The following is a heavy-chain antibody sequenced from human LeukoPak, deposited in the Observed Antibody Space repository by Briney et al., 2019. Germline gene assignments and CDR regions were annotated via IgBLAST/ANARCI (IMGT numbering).Heavy chain of an antibody. CDR2: IRSKANSYAT. V-gene: IGHV3-73*01. D-gene: IGHD6-13*01. CDR1: GFTFSGSA. CDR3: TRSREGGAAAWYASYYYYGMDV. J-gene: IGHJ6*04. Sequence: GGSLRLSCAASGFTFSGSAMHWVRQASGKGLEWVGRIRSKANSYATAYAASVKGRFTISRDDSKNTAYLQMNSLKTEDTAVYYCTRSREGGAAAWYASYYYYGMDVWGKGTTVTVSS.